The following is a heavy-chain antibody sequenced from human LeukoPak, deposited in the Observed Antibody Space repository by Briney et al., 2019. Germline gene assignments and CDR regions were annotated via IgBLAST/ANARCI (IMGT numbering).Heavy chain of an antibody. CDR2: IYYSGST. CDR3: ARDSGTTGEVRFDR. Sequence: SETLSLTCTVSGGSLSSSSYYWGWLRQPPGTGLEWIGSIYYSGSTYYNPSLKSRVTISVDTSKNQFSLKLSSVTAADTAVYYCARDSGTTGEVRFDRWGQGTLVTVSS. V-gene: IGHV4-39*07. J-gene: IGHJ5*02. D-gene: IGHD3-10*01. CDR1: GGSLSSSSYY.